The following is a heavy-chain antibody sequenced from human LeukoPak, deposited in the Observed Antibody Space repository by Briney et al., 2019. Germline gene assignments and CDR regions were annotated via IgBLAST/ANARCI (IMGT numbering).Heavy chain of an antibody. J-gene: IGHJ4*02. CDR3: ARGQRGSSKLDY. D-gene: IGHD1-26*01. CDR1: GGSFSGYY. V-gene: IGHV4-34*01. CDR2: INHSGST. Sequence: SETLSLTCAVYGGSFSGYYWSWIRQPPGKGLEWIGEINHSGSTNYNPSLKSRVTISVDTSKNQFSLKLSSVTAADTAVYYCARGQRGSSKLDYWGQGTLVTVSS.